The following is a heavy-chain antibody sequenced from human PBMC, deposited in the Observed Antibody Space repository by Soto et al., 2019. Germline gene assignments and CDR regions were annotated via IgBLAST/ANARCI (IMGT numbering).Heavy chain of an antibody. CDR2: INPSGGST. CDR1: GYTFTSYY. V-gene: IGHV1-46*01. D-gene: IGHD2-2*01. CDR3: ARELVVPADIDYYYYGMDV. Sequence: ASVKVSCKASGYTFTSYYMHWVRQAPGQGLEWMGIINPSGGSTSYAQKFQGRVTMTRDTSTSTVYMELSSLRSEDTAVYYCARELVVPADIDYYYYGMDVWGQGTTVTVSS. J-gene: IGHJ6*02.